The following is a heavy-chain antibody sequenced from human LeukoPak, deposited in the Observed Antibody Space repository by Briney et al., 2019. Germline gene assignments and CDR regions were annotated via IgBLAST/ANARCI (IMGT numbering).Heavy chain of an antibody. CDR2: ISRSGSTI. D-gene: IGHD5-12*01. Sequence: GGSLRLSCAASGFTFSSYSMNWVRQAPGKGLEWVSYISRSGSTIYYADSVKGRFTISRDNAKNSLYLQMSSLRAEDTAVYYCAREVGVATFPYNWFDPWGQGTLVTVSS. V-gene: IGHV3-48*01. J-gene: IGHJ5*02. CDR3: AREVGVATFPYNWFDP. CDR1: GFTFSSYS.